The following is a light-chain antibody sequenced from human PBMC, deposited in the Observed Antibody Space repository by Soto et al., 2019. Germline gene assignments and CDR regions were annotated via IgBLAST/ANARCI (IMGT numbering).Light chain of an antibody. V-gene: IGLV2-11*01. CDR2: DVS. Sequence: QLVLTQPRSVSGSPGQSLTISCTGTSSDVGAYKYVSWYQQHPGKAPKLMIYDVSKRPSGVPDRFSGSKSGNTASLTISGLQADDEADYYCCSYAGSYTGVFGGGTKLTVL. J-gene: IGLJ3*02. CDR3: CSYAGSYTGV. CDR1: SSDVGAYKY.